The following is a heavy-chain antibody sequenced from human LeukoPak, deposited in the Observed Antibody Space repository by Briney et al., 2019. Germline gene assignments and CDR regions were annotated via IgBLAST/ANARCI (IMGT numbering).Heavy chain of an antibody. CDR3: ASGTTDIVVVPATLRNYYFDY. Sequence: SVKVSCKTSGGTFSRYPVSWVRQAPGQGLEWMGGIIPTLATANYAQRFQGRVTITADESTSTAYMELSSLRSEDTAVYYCASGTTDIVVVPATLRNYYFDYWGQGTLVTVSS. D-gene: IGHD2-2*01. J-gene: IGHJ4*02. V-gene: IGHV1-69*01. CDR1: GGTFSRYP. CDR2: IIPTLATA.